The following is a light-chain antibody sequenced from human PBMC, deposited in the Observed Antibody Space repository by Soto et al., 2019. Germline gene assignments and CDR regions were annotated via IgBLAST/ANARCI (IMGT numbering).Light chain of an antibody. CDR3: QQYNKWPLT. Sequence: EIVMTQSTATLSVSPGGRATRSGMASQSVSIDLAWYQQTPGQAHRLLIYGASTRATGVTARFSGSASGTQFTLTISSLQSEDFTVYYCQQYNKWPLTFGQGTKVDIK. CDR1: QSVSID. J-gene: IGKJ1*01. V-gene: IGKV3-15*01. CDR2: GAS.